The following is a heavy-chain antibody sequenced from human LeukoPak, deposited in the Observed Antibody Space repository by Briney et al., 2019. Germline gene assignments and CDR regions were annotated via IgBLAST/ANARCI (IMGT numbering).Heavy chain of an antibody. CDR3: AKSPYFYNSGRSVDV. V-gene: IGHV3-23*01. J-gene: IGHJ6*04. Sequence: GGSLRLSCLPSGFTFSNYAMTWVRQAPGKGLEWVSSISGSGGTSYYADSVKGRFTISRDSAKNMLFLQMNRLRAEDTAVYYCAKSPYFYNSGRSVDVWGKGTTVTVSS. CDR2: ISGSGGTS. CDR1: GFTFSNYA. D-gene: IGHD3-10*01.